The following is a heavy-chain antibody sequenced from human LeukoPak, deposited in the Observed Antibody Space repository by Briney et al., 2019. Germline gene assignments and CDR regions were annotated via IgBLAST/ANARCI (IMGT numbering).Heavy chain of an antibody. CDR2: INAGNGNT. V-gene: IGHV1-3*01. Sequence: ASVKVSCKASGYTFTSYAMHWVRQAPGQRLEWMGWINAGNGNTKYSQKFQGRVTITRDTSASTAYMELSSLRSEDTAVYYCARWDAVGWASLDYWGQGTLVTVSS. J-gene: IGHJ4*02. D-gene: IGHD4-23*01. CDR1: GYTFTSYA. CDR3: ARWDAVGWASLDY.